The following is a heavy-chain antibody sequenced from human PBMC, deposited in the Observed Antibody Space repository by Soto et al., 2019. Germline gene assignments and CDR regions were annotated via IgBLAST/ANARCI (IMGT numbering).Heavy chain of an antibody. Sequence: QVQLQQWGAGLLKPSETLSLTCAVYGGSFSGYYWSWIRQPPGKGLEWIGEINHRGSTNYNPSLKSRVTISVDTSKNQFSLKLSSVTAADTAVYYCARGGYCSGGSCYSSFYYYGMDVWGQGTTVTVSS. CDR3: ARGGYCSGGSCYSSFYYYGMDV. D-gene: IGHD2-15*01. CDR2: INHRGST. J-gene: IGHJ6*02. CDR1: GGSFSGYY. V-gene: IGHV4-34*01.